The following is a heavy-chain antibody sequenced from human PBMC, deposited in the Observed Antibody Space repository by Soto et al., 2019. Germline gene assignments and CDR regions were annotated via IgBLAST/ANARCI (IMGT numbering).Heavy chain of an antibody. D-gene: IGHD3-16*02. J-gene: IGHJ6*02. CDR3: ARGFNGYYYYGMDV. CDR1: GFTFSSYW. CDR2: INSDGSST. Sequence: AGGSLRLSCAASGFTFSSYWMHWVRQAPGKGLVWVSRINSDGSSTSYADSVKGRFTISRDNAKNTLYLQMNSLRAEDTAVYYCARGFNGYYYYGMDVWGQGTTVTVSS. V-gene: IGHV3-74*01.